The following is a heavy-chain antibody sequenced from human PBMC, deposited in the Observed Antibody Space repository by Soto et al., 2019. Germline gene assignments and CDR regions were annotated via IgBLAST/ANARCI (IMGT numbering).Heavy chain of an antibody. CDR3: ASGAATFGGDWFDP. D-gene: IGHD2-15*01. CDR2: ISAYNGNT. Sequence: ASVKVSCKASGYTFTNYGISWVRQAPGQGLEWMGWISAYNGNTKYAQKLQGRATISGDTSKNQLSLRLSSVTAADTAVYYCASGAATFGGDWFDPWGQGTLVTVSS. CDR1: GYTFTNYG. J-gene: IGHJ5*02. V-gene: IGHV1-18*01.